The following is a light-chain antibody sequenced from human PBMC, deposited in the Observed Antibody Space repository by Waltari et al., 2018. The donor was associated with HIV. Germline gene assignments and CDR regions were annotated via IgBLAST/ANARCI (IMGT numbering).Light chain of an antibody. J-gene: IGKJ4*01. Sequence: ETVMTQSPATLSVSPGERATLSCRASQSVNSNLAWYQQKPGQAPRLLIYGASTRATGIPGRFSGSGSGTEFTLTISSLQSEDFAIYYCQQHNNWPLTFGGGTKVEIK. CDR2: GAS. CDR3: QQHNNWPLT. CDR1: QSVNSN. V-gene: IGKV3-15*01.